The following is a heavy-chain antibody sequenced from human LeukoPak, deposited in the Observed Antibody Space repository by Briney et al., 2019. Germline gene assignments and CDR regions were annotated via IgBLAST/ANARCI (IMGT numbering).Heavy chain of an antibody. CDR2: INSDGSST. Sequence: GGSLRLSCAASGFTFSSYWMHWVRQAPGKGLVWVSRINSDGSSTSYADSVKGRFTISRDNAKNTLYLQMNSLRAEDTAVYYCARIGDYYYYYYMDVWGKGTTVTVSS. CDR1: GFTFSSYW. D-gene: IGHD3-10*01. V-gene: IGHV3-74*01. J-gene: IGHJ6*03. CDR3: ARIGDYYYYYYMDV.